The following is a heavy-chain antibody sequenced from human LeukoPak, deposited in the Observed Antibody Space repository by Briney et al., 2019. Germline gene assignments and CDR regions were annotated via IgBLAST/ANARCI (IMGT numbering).Heavy chain of an antibody. D-gene: IGHD3-9*01. CDR3: ARVGRRYHDAFDI. CDR2: ISGSGGST. Sequence: GGSLRLSCAASGFTFSSYAMSWVRQAPGKGLEWVSAISGSGGSTYYADSVKGRFTTSRDNSKNSLYLQMNSLRAEDTAVYYCARVGRRYHDAFDIWGQGTMVTVSS. J-gene: IGHJ3*02. CDR1: GFTFSSYA. V-gene: IGHV3-23*01.